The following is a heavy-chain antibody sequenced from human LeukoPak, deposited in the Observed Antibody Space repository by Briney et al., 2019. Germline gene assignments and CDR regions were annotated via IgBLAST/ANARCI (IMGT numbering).Heavy chain of an antibody. Sequence: PSETLSLTCTVSGGSISSYYWSWIRQPPGKGLEGIGYIYTSGSTNYNPSLKSRVTISVDTSKNQFSLKLSSVTAADTAVYYCGRRWGTGAFDIWGQGTMVTVSS. CDR1: GGSISSYY. J-gene: IGHJ3*02. D-gene: IGHD1-1*01. CDR3: GRRWGTGAFDI. CDR2: IYTSGST. V-gene: IGHV4-4*09.